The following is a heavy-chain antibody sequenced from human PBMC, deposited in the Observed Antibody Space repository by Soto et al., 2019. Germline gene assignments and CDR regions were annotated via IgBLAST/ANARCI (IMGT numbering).Heavy chain of an antibody. CDR1: GGTFSSYT. V-gene: IGHV1-69*02. CDR2: IIPILGIA. Sequence: ASVKVSCKASGGTFSSYTISWVRQAPGQGLEWMGRIIPILGIANYAQKFQGRVTITADKSTSTAYMELSSLRSEDTAVYYCARVEPNYYYMDVWGKGTTVTVSS. CDR3: ARVEPNYYYMDV. J-gene: IGHJ6*03.